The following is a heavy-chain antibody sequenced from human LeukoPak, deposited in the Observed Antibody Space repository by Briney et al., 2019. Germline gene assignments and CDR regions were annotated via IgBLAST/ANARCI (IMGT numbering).Heavy chain of an antibody. CDR2: IYDSGST. J-gene: IGHJ4*02. D-gene: IGHD4-17*01. CDR1: GGSISSSSYY. Sequence: SETLSLTCTVSGGSISSSSYYWGWIRQPPGKGLEWIGSIYDSGSTYYNPSLKSRVTISVDTSKNQFSLKLSSVTAADTAVYYCARHGDYGDYRYYFDYWGQGTLVTVSS. V-gene: IGHV4-39*01. CDR3: ARHGDYGDYRYYFDY.